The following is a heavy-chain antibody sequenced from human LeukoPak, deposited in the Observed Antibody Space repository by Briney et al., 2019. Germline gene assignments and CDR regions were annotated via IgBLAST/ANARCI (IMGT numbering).Heavy chain of an antibody. V-gene: IGHV3-48*04. D-gene: IGHD2-15*01. J-gene: IGHJ4*02. CDR1: GFTFSSHS. CDR2: ISSSSNTI. CDR3: ARDRHCNGSYCYLGDN. Sequence: GGSLRLSCAASGFTFSSHSMNWVRQAPGKGLEWVSYISSSSNTIYYTDSVKGRFTISRDNAKASLYLQMNSLRAEDTAVYYCARDRHCNGSYCYLGDNWGQGTLVTVSS.